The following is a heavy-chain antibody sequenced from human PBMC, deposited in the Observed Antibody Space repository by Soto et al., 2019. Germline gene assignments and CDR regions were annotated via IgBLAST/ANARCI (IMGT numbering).Heavy chain of an antibody. V-gene: IGHV4-39*01. CDR3: VRYDRINMKPYSPEGFHI. CDR1: GDSSSSSNSH. D-gene: IGHD3-3*02. J-gene: IGHJ3*02. CDR2: VYYGGAIFYSGNI. Sequence: KLRETLSLTCTFSGDSSSSSNSHWGWTRQPPGKGLEYIGSVYYGGAIFYSGNIYYNPSLKSRVTISVDTSKNQFSLRLSSVTAADTGVYYCVRYDRINMKPYSPEGFHIWGQGTMVTVSS.